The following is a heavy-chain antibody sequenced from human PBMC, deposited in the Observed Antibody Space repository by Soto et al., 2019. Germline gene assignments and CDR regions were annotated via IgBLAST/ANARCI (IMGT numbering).Heavy chain of an antibody. J-gene: IGHJ6*02. CDR3: ARIPVVTKDYYYYGMDV. CDR2: IYGDDSDS. D-gene: IGHD5-12*01. V-gene: IGHV5-51*01. CDR1: GYSFPNYW. Sequence: PGESLKISCKGSGYSFPNYWIGWVRQMPGKGLEWMGIIYGDDSDSRYSPSFQGQVTISADKSISTAYLQWSSLRASDTALYYCARIPVVTKDYYYYGMDVWGQGTTVIVSS.